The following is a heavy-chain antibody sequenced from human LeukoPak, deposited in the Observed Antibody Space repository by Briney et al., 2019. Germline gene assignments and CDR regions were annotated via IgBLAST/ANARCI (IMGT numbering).Heavy chain of an antibody. V-gene: IGHV3-33*01. CDR1: GFTFSSYG. D-gene: IGHD5-18*01. CDR3: ARGGHGSDTAMVTPYYYGMDV. CDR2: IWYDGSNK. J-gene: IGHJ6*02. Sequence: PGRSLRLSCAASGFTFSSYGMHWVRQAPGKGLEWVAVIWYDGSNKYYADSVKGRFTISRDNSKNTLYLQMNSLRAEDTAVYYCARGGHGSDTAMVTPYYYGMDVWGQGTTVTVSS.